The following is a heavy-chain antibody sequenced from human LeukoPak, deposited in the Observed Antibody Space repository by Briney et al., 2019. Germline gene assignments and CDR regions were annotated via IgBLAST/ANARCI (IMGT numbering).Heavy chain of an antibody. D-gene: IGHD2-2*01. Sequence: SVKVSCEASGGTFSSYAISWVRQAPGQGLEWMGRIIPVFGTANYTQKFQGRVTITTDESTSTAYMERSSLRSEDTAVYYCAREGGDIVVVPAAMGASNWFDPWGQGTLVTVSS. CDR3: AREGGDIVVVPAAMGASNWFDP. V-gene: IGHV1-69*05. CDR1: GGTFSSYA. J-gene: IGHJ5*02. CDR2: IIPVFGTA.